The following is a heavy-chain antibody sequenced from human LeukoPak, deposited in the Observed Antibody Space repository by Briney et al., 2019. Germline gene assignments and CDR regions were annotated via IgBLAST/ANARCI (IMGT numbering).Heavy chain of an antibody. V-gene: IGHV3-53*01. CDR3: AKDRAPGAHYYMDV. D-gene: IGHD6-13*01. CDR2: IYSGGST. CDR1: GFTVSSNY. J-gene: IGHJ6*03. Sequence: PGGSLRLSCAASGFTVSSNYMSWVRQAPGKGLEWVSVIYSGGSTYYADSVKGRFTISRDNSKNTLYLQMNSLRAEDTALYYCAKDRAPGAHYYMDVWGIGTTVTVSS.